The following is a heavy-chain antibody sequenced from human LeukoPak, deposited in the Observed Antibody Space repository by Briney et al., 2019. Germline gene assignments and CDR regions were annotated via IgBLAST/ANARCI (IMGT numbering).Heavy chain of an antibody. CDR1: GFTFSTFA. CDR2: IFQGGGEI. CDR3: ATYRQVLLPFES. Sequence: GGSLRLSCAASGFTFSTFAMIWVRQPPGKGLEWVSSIFQGGGEIHYADSVRGRFTISRDNSKSTLFLQMNSLRVEDTAIYYCATYRQVLLPFESWGQGTLVTVSS. J-gene: IGHJ4*02. D-gene: IGHD5-18*01. V-gene: IGHV3-23*01.